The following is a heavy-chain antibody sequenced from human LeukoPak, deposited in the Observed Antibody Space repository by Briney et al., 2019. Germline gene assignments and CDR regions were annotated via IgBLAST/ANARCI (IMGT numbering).Heavy chain of an antibody. CDR3: AKSMVRGVIIPDY. J-gene: IGHJ4*02. Sequence: GGSLRLSCAASGSTFSNYAMSWVRQAPGKGLEWVSAISGSGGSTDYADSVKGRFTISRDNSKNTLYLQMNSLRAEDTAVYYCAKSMVRGVIIPDYWGQGTLVTVSS. D-gene: IGHD3-10*01. CDR1: GSTFSNYA. V-gene: IGHV3-23*01. CDR2: ISGSGGST.